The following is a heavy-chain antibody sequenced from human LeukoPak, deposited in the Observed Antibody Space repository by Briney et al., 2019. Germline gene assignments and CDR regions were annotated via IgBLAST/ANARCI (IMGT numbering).Heavy chain of an antibody. V-gene: IGHV3-21*01. J-gene: IGHJ4*02. Sequence: GGSLRLSCAASGFTFSSYSMNWVRQAPGKGLEWVSSISSSGSYIYYADSVKGRFTISRDNAKNSLYLQMNSLRAEDTAVYYCARADGSAYFDYWGQGTLVTVSS. D-gene: IGHD3-22*01. CDR1: GFTFSSYS. CDR3: ARADGSAYFDY. CDR2: ISSSGSYI.